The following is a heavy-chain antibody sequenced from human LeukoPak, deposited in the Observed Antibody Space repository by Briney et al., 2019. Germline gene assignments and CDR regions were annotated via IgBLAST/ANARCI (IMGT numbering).Heavy chain of an antibody. Sequence: SETLSLTCTVSGGSIGSSSYYWGWIRQPPGKGLEWIGSIYYSGSTYYNPSLKSRVTISVDTSKNQFSLKLSSVTAADTAVYYCARGGSYYGFDWFDPWGQGTLVTVSS. CDR2: IYYSGST. J-gene: IGHJ5*02. CDR3: ARGGSYYGFDWFDP. V-gene: IGHV4-39*07. CDR1: GGSIGSSSYY. D-gene: IGHD1-26*01.